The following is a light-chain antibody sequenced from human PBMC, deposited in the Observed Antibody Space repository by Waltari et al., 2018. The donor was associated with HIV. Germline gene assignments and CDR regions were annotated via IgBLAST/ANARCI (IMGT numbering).Light chain of an antibody. CDR1: QLVSSN. Sequence: EIVMTQSPATLSVSPGERATLSYRASQLVSSNLAWYQQKPGQAPRLLIYGASTRATVIPARFSGIGSGTEFTLTISSLQSEDFAVYYCQQYNNWLWTFGQGTKVEIK. CDR2: GAS. J-gene: IGKJ1*01. V-gene: IGKV3-15*01. CDR3: QQYNNWLWT.